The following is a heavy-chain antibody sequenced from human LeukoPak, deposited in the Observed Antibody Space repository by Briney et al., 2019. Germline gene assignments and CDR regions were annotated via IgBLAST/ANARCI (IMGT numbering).Heavy chain of an antibody. Sequence: GGSLRLSCAASGLTFSSHWMHWVRQAPGKGLVWLSCINSDGSRANYADSVKGRFTISRDNVRNTLFLQLNGLRVEDMAVYYCAKDNFGAFDYWGQGALVTVSS. V-gene: IGHV3-74*01. CDR1: GLTFSSHW. J-gene: IGHJ4*02. CDR3: AKDNFGAFDY. CDR2: INSDGSRA. D-gene: IGHD3-16*01.